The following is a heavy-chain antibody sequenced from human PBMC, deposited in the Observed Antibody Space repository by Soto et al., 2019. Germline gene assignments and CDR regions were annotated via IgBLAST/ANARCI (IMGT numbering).Heavy chain of an antibody. CDR2: IIPVFGTA. D-gene: IGHD3-3*01. CDR3: AGYSTVTSFEGVHRTHTEYFRH. V-gene: IGHV1-69*13. CDR1: GHTFSSYA. Sequence: SVKVSCKASGHTFSSYAFNWVRQAPGQGLEWMGGIIPVFGTAHYEQKFQGRVTITADESTSTVYMELSNLRSDDTAVYYCAGYSTVTSFEGVHRTHTEYFRHWGQCAQVTASS. J-gene: IGHJ1*01.